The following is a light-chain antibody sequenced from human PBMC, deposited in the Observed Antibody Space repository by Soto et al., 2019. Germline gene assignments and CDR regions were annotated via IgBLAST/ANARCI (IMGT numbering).Light chain of an antibody. CDR2: GAS. J-gene: IGKJ1*01. CDR3: QQYNKWPGT. V-gene: IGKV3-15*01. CDR1: QSLNRD. Sequence: IVITESPATLSMSPGERATLSCRASQSLNRDLAWYQQKPGQSPRLLIFGASIMSTGIPARFSGSGSGTEFTLTIGSLQSEDCAIYYCQQYNKWPGTFGQGTKV.